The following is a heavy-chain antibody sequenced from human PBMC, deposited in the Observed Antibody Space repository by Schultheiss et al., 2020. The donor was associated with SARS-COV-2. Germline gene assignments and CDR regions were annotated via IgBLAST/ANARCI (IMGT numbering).Heavy chain of an antibody. V-gene: IGHV4-34*01. Sequence: SETLSLTCAVYGGSFSGYYWSWIRQPPGKGLEWIGEINHSGSTNYNPSLKSRVTISVDTSKNQFSLKLSSVTAADTAVYYCARVKMLVPAAIPYFDYWGQGTLVTVSP. CDR2: INHSGST. D-gene: IGHD2-2*01. CDR3: ARVKMLVPAAIPYFDY. CDR1: GGSFSGYY. J-gene: IGHJ4*02.